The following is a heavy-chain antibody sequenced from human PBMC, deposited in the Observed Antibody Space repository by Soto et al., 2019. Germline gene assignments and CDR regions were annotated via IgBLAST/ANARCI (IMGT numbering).Heavy chain of an antibody. Sequence: SETLSLTCTVSGGSISSYYWSWIRQPPGKGLEWIGYIYYSGSTNYNPSIKSRVTISVDTSKNQFSLKLSSVTAADTAVYYCASTWFGELSFWFDPWGQGTLVTVSS. CDR2: IYYSGST. CDR3: ASTWFGELSFWFDP. V-gene: IGHV4-59*08. D-gene: IGHD3-10*01. CDR1: GGSISSYY. J-gene: IGHJ5*02.